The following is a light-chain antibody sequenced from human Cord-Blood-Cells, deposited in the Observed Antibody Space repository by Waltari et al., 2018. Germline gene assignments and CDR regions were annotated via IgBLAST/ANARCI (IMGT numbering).Light chain of an antibody. CDR2: AAS. CDR1: QSISSY. CDR3: QQSYSTLVYS. Sequence: DIQMTQSPSSLSASVGDRVTITCRASQSISSYLNWYQQKPGKAPKLPIYAASSLQSGVPSRFSGSGSGTDFTLTISSLQPEDFETYYCQQSYSTLVYSFGQGTKLDIK. V-gene: IGKV1-39*01. J-gene: IGKJ2*03.